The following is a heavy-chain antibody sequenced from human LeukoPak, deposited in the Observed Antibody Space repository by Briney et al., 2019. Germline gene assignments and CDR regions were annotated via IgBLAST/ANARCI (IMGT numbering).Heavy chain of an antibody. CDR2: IYYSEST. J-gene: IGHJ2*01. Sequence: PGGSLRLSCAASGFTFSSYWMSWVRQVPGKGLEWIGNIYYSESTYYNPSLKSRVTISLDRSKNQFSLKLSSVTAADTAVYYCARETWDSRGYPPPRSGWYFDLWGRGTLVTVSS. D-gene: IGHD3-22*01. V-gene: IGHV4-4*02. CDR3: ARETWDSRGYPPPRSGWYFDL. CDR1: GFTFSSYW.